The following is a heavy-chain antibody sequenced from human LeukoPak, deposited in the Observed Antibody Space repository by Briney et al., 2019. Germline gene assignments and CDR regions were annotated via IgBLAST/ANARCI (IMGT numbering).Heavy chain of an antibody. CDR2: ISYDGSNK. V-gene: IGHV3-30*18. J-gene: IGHJ4*02. D-gene: IGHD5-24*01. CDR1: GFTFSSYG. Sequence: GGSLRLSCVASGFTFSSYGMHWVRQAPGKGLEWVAVISYDGSNKYYADSVKGRFTISRDNSKNTLYLQMNSLRAEDTAVYYCAKDIRDGYNSLFDYWGQGTLVTVSS. CDR3: AKDIRDGYNSLFDY.